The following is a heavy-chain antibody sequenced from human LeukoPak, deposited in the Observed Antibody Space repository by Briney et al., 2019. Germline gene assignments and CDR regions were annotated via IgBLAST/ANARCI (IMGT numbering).Heavy chain of an antibody. CDR2: INSDGSST. CDR3: ARDLSYAFDI. J-gene: IGHJ3*02. Sequence: PGGSRGLSWEALGSPFRSTWMNWVRKPPGRGLGGVSRINSDGSSTSYADSVKGRFTISRDNAKNTLYLQMNSLRAEDTAVYYCARDLSYAFDIWGQGTMVTVSS. CDR1: GSPFRSTW. V-gene: IGHV3-74*01.